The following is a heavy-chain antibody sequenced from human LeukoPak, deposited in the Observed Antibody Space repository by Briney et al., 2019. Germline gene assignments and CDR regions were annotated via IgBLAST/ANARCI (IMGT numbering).Heavy chain of an antibody. CDR2: FYTGGST. CDR3: ARDLESLGTTDWFDP. V-gene: IGHV4-61*02. D-gene: IGHD1-7*01. Sequence: PSQTLSLTCTVSGGSISSGSHYWSWIRQPAGKGLEWIGRFYTGGSTNYNPSLKSRVTISVDTSKNQFSLKLSSVTAADTAVYYCARDLESLGTTDWFDPWGQGTLVTVSS. CDR1: GGSISSGSHY. J-gene: IGHJ5*02.